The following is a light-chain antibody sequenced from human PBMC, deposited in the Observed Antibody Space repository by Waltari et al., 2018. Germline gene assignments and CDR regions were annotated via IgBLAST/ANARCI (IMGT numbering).Light chain of an antibody. V-gene: IGLV2-11*01. CDR3: LSYGGSHTWV. CDR1: SRAVGGYNY. J-gene: IGLJ3*02. Sequence: QSALTQPRSVSGSPGQSVTISCTGTSRAVGGYNYVSWYQQRPGKAPKLMLNDVSQRPSGVPDRFSGSKSGNTASLTISGLQAEDEAEYYCLSYGGSHTWVFGGGTRLTVL. CDR2: DVS.